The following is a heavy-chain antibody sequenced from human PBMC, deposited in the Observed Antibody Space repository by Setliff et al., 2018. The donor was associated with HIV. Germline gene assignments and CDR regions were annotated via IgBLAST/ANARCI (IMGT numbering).Heavy chain of an antibody. CDR3: ARGRPFGKFVDYFDS. D-gene: IGHD2-21*01. V-gene: IGHV4-31*03. CDR1: GGSISSGGYY. Sequence: SETLSLTCTVSGGSISSGGYYWNWIRQHPGEGLEWIGYIFYNENTQYDPSLRSRVSMSVDTSKNQFSLNLRTVTAADTAIYFCARGRPFGKFVDYFDSWGQGKRVTVSS. CDR2: IFYNENT. J-gene: IGHJ4*02.